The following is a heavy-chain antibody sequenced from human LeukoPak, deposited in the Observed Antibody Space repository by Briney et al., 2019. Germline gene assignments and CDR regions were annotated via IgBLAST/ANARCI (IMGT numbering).Heavy chain of an antibody. J-gene: IGHJ6*02. CDR3: VRDPDIVVVPAAIAGYYGMDV. V-gene: IGHV3-33*08. CDR1: GFTFSSYG. CDR2: IWYDGSNK. Sequence: SGGSLRLSCAASGFTFSSYGMHWVRQAPGKGLEWVAVIWYDGSNKYYADSVKGRFTISRDNSKNTLYLQMNSLRAEDTAVYYCVRDPDIVVVPAAIAGYYGMDVWGQGTTVTVSS. D-gene: IGHD2-2*01.